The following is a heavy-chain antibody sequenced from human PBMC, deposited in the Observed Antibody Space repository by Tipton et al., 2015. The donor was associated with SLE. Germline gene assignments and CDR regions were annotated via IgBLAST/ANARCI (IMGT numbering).Heavy chain of an antibody. CDR1: GSSISSYH. Sequence: TLSLTCAVSGSSISSYHWGWIRQPPGKGLEWMGSIFHSGDVYYNPSVKSRVTISVDTSKNQFSLKLSSVTAADTAVYYCARHLLEQWLNRHGMDVWGQGTTVTVSS. CDR2: IFHSGDV. V-gene: IGHV4-38-2*01. D-gene: IGHD6-19*01. CDR3: ARHLLEQWLNRHGMDV. J-gene: IGHJ6*02.